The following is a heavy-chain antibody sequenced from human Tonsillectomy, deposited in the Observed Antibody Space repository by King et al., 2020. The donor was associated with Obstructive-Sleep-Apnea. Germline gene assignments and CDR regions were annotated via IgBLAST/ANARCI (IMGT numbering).Heavy chain of an antibody. CDR3: ARGEARSGFGDQDSDY. CDR1: GYTFTDYF. V-gene: IGHV1-2*02. Sequence: VQLVESGAEVKKPGASVKVSCKASGYTFTDYFIHWVRQAPGQGLEWMAWINSNSGGTNYAQKFQGRVTMTRDTSISTAYMELSRLRSDDTAVYYCARGEARSGFGDQDSDYWGQGTLVTVSS. J-gene: IGHJ4*02. D-gene: IGHD3-10*01. CDR2: INSNSGGT.